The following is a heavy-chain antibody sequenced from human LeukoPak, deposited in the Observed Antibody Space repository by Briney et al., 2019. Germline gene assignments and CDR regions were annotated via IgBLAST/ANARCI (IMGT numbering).Heavy chain of an antibody. J-gene: IGHJ6*02. CDR3: AREMAGYCSSTSCYPMDV. CDR1: GGTFSSYA. Sequence: GASVKVSCKASGGTFSSYAISWVRQAPGQGLEWMGGIIPIFGTANYAQKFQGRVTITADESTSTAYMELSSLRSEDTAVYYCAREMAGYCSSTSCYPMDVWGQGTTVTVSS. CDR2: IIPIFGTA. D-gene: IGHD2-2*01. V-gene: IGHV1-69*13.